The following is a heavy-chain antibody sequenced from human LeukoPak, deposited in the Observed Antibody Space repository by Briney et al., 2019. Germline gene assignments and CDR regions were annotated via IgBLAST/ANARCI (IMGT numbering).Heavy chain of an antibody. D-gene: IGHD3-10*01. V-gene: IGHV3-23*01. Sequence: PGGSLRLSCAASGFTFSSYGMSWVRQAPGKGLEWVSAISGSGGSTYYADFVKGRFTISRDNSKNTLYLQMNSLRAEDTAVYYCAKDRITMVRGSPALYYYYMDVWGKGTTVTISS. CDR2: ISGSGGST. CDR1: GFTFSSYG. CDR3: AKDRITMVRGSPALYYYYMDV. J-gene: IGHJ6*03.